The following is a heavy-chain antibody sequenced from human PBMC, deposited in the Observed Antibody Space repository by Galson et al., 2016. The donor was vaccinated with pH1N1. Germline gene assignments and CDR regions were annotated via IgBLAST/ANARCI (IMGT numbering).Heavy chain of an antibody. CDR1: GFTFSSYW. D-gene: IGHD6-25*01. CDR2: INQDGSVK. V-gene: IGHV3-7*01. CDR3: AREIAAAGSY. J-gene: IGHJ4*02. Sequence: SLRLSCAASGFTFSSYWMSWVRQAPGKGLEWVANINQDGSVKYYVDPVKGRFTISRDNAKNSVYLQMNSLNAEDTAVYYCAREIAAAGSYWGQGTLVTVSS.